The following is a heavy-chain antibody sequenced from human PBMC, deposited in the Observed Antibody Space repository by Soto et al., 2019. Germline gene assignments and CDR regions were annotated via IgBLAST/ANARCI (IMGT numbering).Heavy chain of an antibody. CDR2: IYHTGRT. CDR1: NGSISSSNW. Sequence: QVQLQESGPRLVKPSGTLSLTCVITNGSISSSNWWSWVRQAPGKGLEWIGEIYHTGRTNYNPTLRDGGAMSIDKSNNRFSLRLSSLTAADTADYYCVRDEAHYEVLTGYSLGRAFDVGGQGTMVSVSS. D-gene: IGHD3-9*01. V-gene: IGHV4-4*02. CDR3: VRDEAHYEVLTGYSLGRAFDV. J-gene: IGHJ3*01.